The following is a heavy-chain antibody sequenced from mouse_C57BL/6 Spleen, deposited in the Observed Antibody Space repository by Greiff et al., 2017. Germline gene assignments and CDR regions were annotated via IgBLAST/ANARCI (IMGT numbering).Heavy chain of an antibody. CDR1: GFTFSSYA. J-gene: IGHJ2*01. CDR2: ISDGGSYT. V-gene: IGHV5-4*01. D-gene: IGHD1-1*01. Sequence: EVQRVESGGGLVKPGGSLKLSCAASGFTFSSYAMSWVRQTPEKRLEWVATISDGGSYTYYPDNVKGRFTISRDNAKNNLYLQMSHLKSEDTAMYYCAREYYGSSYDYFDYWGQGTTLTVSS. CDR3: AREYYGSSYDYFDY.